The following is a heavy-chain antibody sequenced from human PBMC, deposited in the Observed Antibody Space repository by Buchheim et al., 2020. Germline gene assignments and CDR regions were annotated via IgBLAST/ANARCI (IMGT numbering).Heavy chain of an antibody. Sequence: DVQLVESGGGLVKPGGSLRVSCAASGFTFSRYSMNWVRQAPGKGLEWVSSISSGSSYMYYGDSVKGRFTISRDNARNSLYLEMNSLRGDDTAVYYCVRAERRDINTIVVVHDAFDIWGQGT. CDR2: ISSGSSYM. V-gene: IGHV3-21*06. D-gene: IGHD3-22*01. CDR3: VRAERRDINTIVVVHDAFDI. CDR1: GFTFSRYS. J-gene: IGHJ3*02.